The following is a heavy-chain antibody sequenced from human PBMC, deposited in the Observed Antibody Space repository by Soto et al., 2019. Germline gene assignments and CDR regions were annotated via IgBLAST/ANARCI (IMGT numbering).Heavy chain of an antibody. CDR1: GGSISRGGYY. J-gene: IGHJ4*02. D-gene: IGHD5-18*01. CDR3: ARGKGYSLRYSDY. Sequence: PSETLSLTCTVSGGSISRGGYYWSWIRQHPGKGLEWIGYIYYSGSTYYNPSLKSRVTISVDTSKNQFSLKLSSVTAADTAVYYCARGKGYSLRYSDYWGQGTLVTVSS. V-gene: IGHV4-31*03. CDR2: IYYSGST.